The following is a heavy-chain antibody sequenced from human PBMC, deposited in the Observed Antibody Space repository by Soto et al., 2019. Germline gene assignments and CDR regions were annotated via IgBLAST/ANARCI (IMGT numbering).Heavy chain of an antibody. J-gene: IGHJ3*02. D-gene: IGHD3-10*01. CDR3: ASARVGLILWRPSDAFHI. Sequence: PSETLSLTCTVSGGSISSYYWSWIRQPPGKGLEWIGYISYSGSTHYNPSLKSRVTISVDTSKNQFSLKLSSVTAADTAVYYCASARVGLILWRPSDAFHIWCQGTMVTVSS. CDR2: ISYSGST. CDR1: GGSISSYY. V-gene: IGHV4-59*01.